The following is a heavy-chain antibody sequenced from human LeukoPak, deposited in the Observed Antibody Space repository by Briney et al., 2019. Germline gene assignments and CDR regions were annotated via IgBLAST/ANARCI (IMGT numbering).Heavy chain of an antibody. CDR2: IYSGGNT. CDR1: GFTFSSYG. Sequence: PGGSLRLSCAASGFTFSSYGMHWVRQAPGKGLEWVSVIYSGGNTYYADSVKGRFTISRDNSKNTLYLQMNSLRAEDTAVYYCASDGSDTAMVNWGQGTLVTVSS. V-gene: IGHV3-53*01. D-gene: IGHD5-18*01. J-gene: IGHJ4*02. CDR3: ASDGSDTAMVN.